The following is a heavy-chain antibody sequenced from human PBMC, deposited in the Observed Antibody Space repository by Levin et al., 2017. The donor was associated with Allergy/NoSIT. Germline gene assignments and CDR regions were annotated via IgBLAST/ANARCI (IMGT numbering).Heavy chain of an antibody. Sequence: SQTLSLTCTVSGGSITGGPYSWSWIRQPPGKGLEWIAYIYHSGSTYYNPSLKSRVTMSVDRSKNQFSLKLSSVTAADTAVYYCAGYYGDKQIDAFDIWGQGTMVTVSS. CDR2: IYHSGST. D-gene: IGHD4-17*01. CDR1: GGSITGGPYS. J-gene: IGHJ3*02. V-gene: IGHV4-30-2*01. CDR3: AGYYGDKQIDAFDI.